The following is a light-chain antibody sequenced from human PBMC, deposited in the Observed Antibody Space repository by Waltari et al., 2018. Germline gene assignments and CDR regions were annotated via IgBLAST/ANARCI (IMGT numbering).Light chain of an antibody. CDR2: DTS. CDR3: QQAYSFPLT. CDR1: QSLTSY. J-gene: IGKJ4*01. V-gene: IGKV3-11*01. Sequence: EIVLTQSPATLSLSPGEGATLSCRASQSLTSYLAWYQQKPGQAPRLLIYDTSNRATGIPARFSGSGSGTDFTLIISSLEPEDFATYYCQQAYSFPLTFGGGTKVEIK.